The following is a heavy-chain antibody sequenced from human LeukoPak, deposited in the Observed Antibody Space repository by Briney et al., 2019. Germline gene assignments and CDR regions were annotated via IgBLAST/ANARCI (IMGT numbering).Heavy chain of an antibody. J-gene: IGHJ3*02. Sequence: ASVKVSCKASGYTFTSYYMHWVRQAPGQGLEWMGIINPSGGSTSYAQKFQGRVTMTTDTSTSTAYMELRSLRSDDTAVYYCARDHVVGWYRRDDAFDIWGQGTMVTVSS. CDR3: ARDHVVGWYRRDDAFDI. CDR1: GYTFTSYY. V-gene: IGHV1-46*01. D-gene: IGHD6-19*01. CDR2: INPSGGST.